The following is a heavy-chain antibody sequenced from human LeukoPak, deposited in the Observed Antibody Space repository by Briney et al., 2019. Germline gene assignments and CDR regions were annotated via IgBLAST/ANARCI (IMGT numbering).Heavy chain of an antibody. CDR3: ARDLAVAGTRYFDY. Sequence: ASLRVSCTASGYTFTSYGISWVRQAPGQGLEWRGWISAYNGNTNYAQKLQGRVTTTTDTSTSTAYMELRSLRSDDTAVYYCARDLAVAGTRYFDYWGQGTLVTVSS. CDR1: GYTFTSYG. V-gene: IGHV1-18*01. CDR2: ISAYNGNT. D-gene: IGHD6-19*01. J-gene: IGHJ4*02.